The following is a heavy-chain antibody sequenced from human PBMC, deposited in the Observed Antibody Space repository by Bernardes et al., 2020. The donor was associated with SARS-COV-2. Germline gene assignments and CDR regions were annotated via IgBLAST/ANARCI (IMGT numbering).Heavy chain of an antibody. J-gene: IGHJ4*02. D-gene: IGHD5-12*01. V-gene: IGHV6-1*01. CDR3: VRDQPYSGYSGYFDS. CDR2: TYFRSKWFN. CDR1: GDSVSSNSAS. Sequence: SQTLSLTCAISGDSVSSNSASWNWIRQSPSRGLEWLGRTYFRSKWFNDYADSVKGRITVYPDTSKNQFSLQLNSVTPEDTAVYYCVRDQPYSGYSGYFDSWGQGTLVAVSS.